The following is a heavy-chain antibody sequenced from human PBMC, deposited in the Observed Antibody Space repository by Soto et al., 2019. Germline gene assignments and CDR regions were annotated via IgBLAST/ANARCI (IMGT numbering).Heavy chain of an antibody. V-gene: IGHV3-30-3*01. CDR1: GSSFPKYP. Sequence: VQLVESGGGVFRPGESLRLSCAASGSSFPKYPMHCVRQTPDKGLEWVAVISHDGVTKNSADSVKGRFSISRDNSRNTLYLEMNSLRTEDTAMYYCVRGGYSSTWESLDPWGQGTLVTVSS. J-gene: IGHJ5*02. CDR2: ISHDGVTK. D-gene: IGHD4-4*01. CDR3: VRGGYSSTWESLDP.